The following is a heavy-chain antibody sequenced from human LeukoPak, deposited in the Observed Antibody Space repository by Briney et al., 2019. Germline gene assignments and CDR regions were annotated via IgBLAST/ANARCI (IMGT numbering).Heavy chain of an antibody. D-gene: IGHD3-10*01. V-gene: IGHV4-59*08. CDR3: ARYGSGSYSDDHFQH. J-gene: IGHJ1*01. CDR2: IYYSGST. Sequence: SETLSLTCTVSGGSINSYYWSWIRQPPGKGLEWIGYIYYSGSTKYNPSLKSRVTISVDTSKNQFSLKLTSVTAADTAVYYCARYGSGSYSDDHFQHWGQGTLVTVSS. CDR1: GGSINSYY.